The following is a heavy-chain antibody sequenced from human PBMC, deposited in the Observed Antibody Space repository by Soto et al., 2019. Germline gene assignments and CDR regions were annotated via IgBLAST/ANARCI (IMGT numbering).Heavy chain of an antibody. CDR3: AKSGYCSSTSCYTPDPPDY. Sequence: GGSLRLSCAASGFTFSSYAMSWVRQAPGKGLEWVSAISGSGGSTYYADSVKGRFTISRDNSKNTLYLQMNSLRAEDTAVYYCAKSGYCSSTSCYTPDPPDYWGQGTLVTVSS. J-gene: IGHJ4*02. CDR1: GFTFSSYA. V-gene: IGHV3-23*01. D-gene: IGHD2-2*02. CDR2: ISGSGGST.